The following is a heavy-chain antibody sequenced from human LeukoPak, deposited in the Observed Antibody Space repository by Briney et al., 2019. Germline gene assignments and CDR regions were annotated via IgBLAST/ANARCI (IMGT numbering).Heavy chain of an antibody. V-gene: IGHV1-69*13. Sequence: SVKVSCKASGGTFSSYAINWVRQAPGQGLEWMGGIIPIFGTPNYAQKFQGRVTITADESTTTAYMELSSLRSEDTAVYYCARRSSSSSSHFDYWGQGTLVTVSS. CDR1: GGTFSSYA. J-gene: IGHJ4*02. CDR2: IIPIFGTP. D-gene: IGHD6-6*01. CDR3: ARRSSSSSSHFDY.